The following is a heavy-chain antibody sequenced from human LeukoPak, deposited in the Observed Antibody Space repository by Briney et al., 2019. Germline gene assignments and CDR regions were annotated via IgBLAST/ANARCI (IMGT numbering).Heavy chain of an antibody. CDR1: GYTFTGYY. J-gene: IGHJ4*02. D-gene: IGHD5-18*01. CDR3: ASGYSYGLVVDY. V-gene: IGHV1-2*06. Sequence: GASVKVSCKASGYTFTGYYMRWMRQAPGQGLEWMGRINPNSSGTNYAQKFQGRVTMTRDTSISTAYMELSRLRSDDTAAYYCASGYSYGLVVDYWGQGTLVTVSS. CDR2: INPNSSGT.